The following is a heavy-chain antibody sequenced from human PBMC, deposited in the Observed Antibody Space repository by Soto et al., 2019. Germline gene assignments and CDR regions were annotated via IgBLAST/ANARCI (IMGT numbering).Heavy chain of an antibody. J-gene: IGHJ4*02. CDR2: ISGTGGAT. CDR1: GFTFRNYD. Sequence: EVQLLESGGGLVQPGGSLRLSCVASGFTFRNYDMRWVRQAPGKGLAWVSGISGTGGATYYADSVKGRFTISRDNSKNALYLQMKSLRANDTAVYYCAKNRQFRSYYESAGHYNNWGQGTLVTVSS. CDR3: AKNRQFRSYYESAGHYNN. D-gene: IGHD3-10*01. V-gene: IGHV3-23*01.